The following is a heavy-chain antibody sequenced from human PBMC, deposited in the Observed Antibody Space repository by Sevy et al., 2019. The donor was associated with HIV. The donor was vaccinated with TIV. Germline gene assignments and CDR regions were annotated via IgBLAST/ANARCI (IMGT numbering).Heavy chain of an antibody. V-gene: IGHV3-33*03. CDR3: AKDECGGNCYFDF. D-gene: IGHD2-21*02. J-gene: IGHJ4*02. CDR2: IWFFGTGK. CDR1: GFNFSEHG. Sequence: GESLKISCAASGFNFSEHGMHWVRQAPGKGLEWVAVIWFFGTGKYHGDSVKGRFTISRDNSKNTLYLQMDSLRPNDTAMYYCAKDECGGNCYFDFWGQGTLVTVSS.